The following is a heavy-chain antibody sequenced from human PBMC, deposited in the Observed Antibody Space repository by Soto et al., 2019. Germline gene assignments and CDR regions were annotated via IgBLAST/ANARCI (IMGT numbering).Heavy chain of an antibody. CDR1: GYTFTSYA. Sequence: ASVKVSCKASGYTFTSYAMHWVRQAPGQRLEWMGWISAGNGNTKYSQKFQGRVTITRDTSASTAYMELSSLRSEDTAVYYCARGLGYCSSTSCYGYYYYYMDVWGKGTTVTVSS. J-gene: IGHJ6*03. CDR3: ARGLGYCSSTSCYGYYYYYMDV. D-gene: IGHD2-2*01. V-gene: IGHV1-3*01. CDR2: ISAGNGNT.